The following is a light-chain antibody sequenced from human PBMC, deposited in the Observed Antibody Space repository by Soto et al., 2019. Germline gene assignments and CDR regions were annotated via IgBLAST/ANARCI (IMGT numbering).Light chain of an antibody. CDR2: NNN. CDR3: ATWDDSLNARGV. J-gene: IGLJ3*02. CDR1: RSNIGNNA. Sequence: QSVLTQTPSASGTPGQTVTISCSGSRSNIGNNAVSWYQQFPGTAPKLLIYNNNQRPSGVPDRVSGSKSGTSASLAISGLQSEDEADYHCATWDDSLNARGVFGGGTKLTVL. V-gene: IGLV1-44*01.